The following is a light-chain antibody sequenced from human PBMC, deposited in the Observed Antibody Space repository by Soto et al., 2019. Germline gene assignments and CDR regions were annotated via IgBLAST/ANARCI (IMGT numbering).Light chain of an antibody. Sequence: EFALTQSTATLSLSPGARATLSCRPSQSVSCYLAWYQQKPGQAPRLLIYDASNRATGIPARFSGSGSGTDFTLTISSLEPEDFAVYYCQQRSNWPYTFGQGTKLEIK. J-gene: IGKJ2*01. CDR1: QSVSCY. CDR2: DAS. CDR3: QQRSNWPYT. V-gene: IGKV3-11*01.